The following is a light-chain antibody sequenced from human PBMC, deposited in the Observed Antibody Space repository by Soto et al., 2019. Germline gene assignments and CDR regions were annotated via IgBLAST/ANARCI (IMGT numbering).Light chain of an antibody. CDR1: QSVSSTY. V-gene: IGKV3-20*01. CDR3: QHDGSLVRT. CDR2: GAS. Sequence: EIVLTQSPGTLSLSPGERATLSCRASQSVSSTYLAWYQQKPGQAPRLLIYGASSRATGIPDRFSGSRSGTHLTLTTRRLEPEEFAVYYCQHDGSLVRTVGGGTTAQIK. J-gene: IGKJ4*02.